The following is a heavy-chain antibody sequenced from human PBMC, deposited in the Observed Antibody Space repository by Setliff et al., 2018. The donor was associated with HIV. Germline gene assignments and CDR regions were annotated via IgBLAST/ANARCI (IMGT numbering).Heavy chain of an antibody. Sequence: GGSLRLSCAASGFTFSTYGMHWVRQAPGKGLEWVAVISYDGSNKYYADSVKGRFTISRDNSKNTLFLQMNSLRVDDTAVYYCARPGRSNYWDSFDYWGQGILVTVSS. V-gene: IGHV3-30*03. CDR3: ARPGRSNYWDSFDY. CDR1: GFTFSTYG. D-gene: IGHD3-10*01. J-gene: IGHJ4*02. CDR2: ISYDGSNK.